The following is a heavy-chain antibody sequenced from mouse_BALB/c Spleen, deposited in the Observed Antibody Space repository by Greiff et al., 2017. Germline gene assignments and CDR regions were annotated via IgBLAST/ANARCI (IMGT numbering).Heavy chain of an antibody. V-gene: IGHV1-80*01. J-gene: IGHJ1*01. CDR3: ARDGRWYFDV. Sequence: VQLQQSGAELVRPGSSVKISCKASGYAFSSYWMNWVKQRPGQGLEWIGQIYPGDGDTNYNGKFKGKATLTADKSSSTAYMQLSSLTSEDSAVYYCARDGRWYFDVWGAGTTVTVSS. CDR1: GYAFSSYW. CDR2: IYPGDGDT.